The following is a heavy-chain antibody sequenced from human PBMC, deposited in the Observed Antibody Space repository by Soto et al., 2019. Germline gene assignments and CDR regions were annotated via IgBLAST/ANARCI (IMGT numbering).Heavy chain of an antibody. J-gene: IGHJ6*03. CDR2: ISGSGGST. CDR3: ARLGYCSSTSCYDYYYYYMGV. CDR1: GFTFSSYA. D-gene: IGHD2-2*01. V-gene: IGHV3-23*01. Sequence: GGSLRLSCAASGFTFSSYAMSWVRQAPGKGLEWVSAISGSGGSTYYADSVKDRFTISRDNSKNTLYLQMNSLRAEDTAVYYCARLGYCSSTSCYDYYYYYMGVWGKGTTVTVS.